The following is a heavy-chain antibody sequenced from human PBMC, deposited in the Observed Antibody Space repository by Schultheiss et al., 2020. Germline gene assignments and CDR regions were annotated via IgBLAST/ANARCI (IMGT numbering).Heavy chain of an antibody. CDR1: GFTFSSYG. V-gene: IGHV3-30*03. J-gene: IGHJ6*03. CDR3: ARVGEDCSGGSCYSPYYYYYYMDV. D-gene: IGHD2-15*01. CDR2: ISYDGSNK. Sequence: GGSLRLSCAASGFTFSSYGMHWVRQAPGKGLEWVAVISYDGSNKYYADSVKGRFTISRDNSKNTLYLQMNSLRAEDTAVYYCARVGEDCSGGSCYSPYYYYYYMDVWGKGTTVTVSS.